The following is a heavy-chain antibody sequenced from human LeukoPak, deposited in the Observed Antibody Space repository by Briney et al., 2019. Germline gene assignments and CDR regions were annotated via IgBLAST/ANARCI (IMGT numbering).Heavy chain of an antibody. J-gene: IGHJ3*02. CDR3: ADLRWEGGDAFDI. V-gene: IGHV3-48*01. CDR1: GFTFSSYS. CDR2: ISSSSSTI. Sequence: PGGSLRLSCAASGFTFSSYSMNWVRQAPGKGLEWVSYISSSSSTIYYADSVKGRFTISRDNAKNSLYLQMNSLRAEDTAVYYCADLRWEGGDAFDIWGQGTMVTVSS. D-gene: IGHD4-23*01.